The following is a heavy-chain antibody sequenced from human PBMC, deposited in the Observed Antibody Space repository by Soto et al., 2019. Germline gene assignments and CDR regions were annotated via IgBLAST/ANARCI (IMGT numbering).Heavy chain of an antibody. CDR1: GGTFSSDA. CDR3: ARDQPGCSSTSWSDFAGMDV. D-gene: IGHD2-2*01. V-gene: IGHV1-69*01. CDR2: IIPIFGTA. J-gene: IGHJ6*02. Sequence: QVQLVQSGAEVKKPGSSVKVSCKASGGTFSSDATSWVRQAPGQGLEWMGGIIPIFGTANYAQKFQGRVTITADESTSTAYMELSSLRSEDTAVYYCARDQPGCSSTSWSDFAGMDVWGQATKVTVSS.